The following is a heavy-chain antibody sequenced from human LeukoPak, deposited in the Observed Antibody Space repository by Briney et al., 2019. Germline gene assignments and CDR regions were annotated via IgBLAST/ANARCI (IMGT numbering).Heavy chain of an antibody. Sequence: GASVKVSCKASGYTFTSYGISWVRQAPGQGLEWMGWISAYNGNTNYEQKLQGRVTMTTDTSTSTAYMELRSLRSDDTAVYYCARDRRITIFGVVITPLNYWGQGTLVTVSS. J-gene: IGHJ4*02. CDR3: ARDRRITIFGVVITPLNY. V-gene: IGHV1-18*01. D-gene: IGHD3-3*01. CDR2: ISAYNGNT. CDR1: GYTFTSYG.